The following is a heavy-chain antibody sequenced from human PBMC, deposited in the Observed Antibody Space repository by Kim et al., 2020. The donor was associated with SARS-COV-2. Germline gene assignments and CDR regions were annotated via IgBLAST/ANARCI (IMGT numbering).Heavy chain of an antibody. D-gene: IGHD2-2*01. CDR3: AKAPARKVVPAAIGGFDY. CDR1: GFTFSSYG. Sequence: GGSLRLSCAASGFTFSSYGMHWVRQAPGKGLEWVAVISYDGSNKYYADSVKGRFTISRDNSKNTLYLQMNSLRAEDTAVYYCAKAPARKVVPAAIGGFDYWGQGTLVTVSS. V-gene: IGHV3-30*18. CDR2: ISYDGSNK. J-gene: IGHJ4*02.